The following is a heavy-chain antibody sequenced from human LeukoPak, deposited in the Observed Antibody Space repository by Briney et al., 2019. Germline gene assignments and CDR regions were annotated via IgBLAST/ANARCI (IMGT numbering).Heavy chain of an antibody. CDR1: GFNFSSYW. D-gene: IGHD3-22*01. CDR2: IKTDAITT. J-gene: IGHJ3*02. Sequence: PGGSLRLSCAASGFNFSSYWMHWVRQAPGKGLVWVSLIKTDAITTIYADSAKGRFTVSRDHAKNTMDLQLNSLRAEDTAVYFCARGHSSGNSHDAFDMWGLGTKVTVSS. CDR3: ARGHSSGNSHDAFDM. V-gene: IGHV3-74*01.